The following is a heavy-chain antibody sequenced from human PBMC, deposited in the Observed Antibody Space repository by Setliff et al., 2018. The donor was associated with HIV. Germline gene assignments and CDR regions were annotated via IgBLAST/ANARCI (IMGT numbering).Heavy chain of an antibody. CDR3: TRLLRSGYSTTWYEGGAAWWFDP. J-gene: IGHJ5*02. CDR2: INHSGTT. CDR1: GGSFSGYY. Sequence: NPSETLSLTCAVSGGSFSGYYWSWIRQPPGKRLEWIGEINHSGTTKYNPSLESRVTILVDTSKNQFSLKLSSVTVADTAVYYCTRLLRSGYSTTWYEGGAAWWFDPWGQGTLVTVSS. V-gene: IGHV4-34*01. D-gene: IGHD6-13*01.